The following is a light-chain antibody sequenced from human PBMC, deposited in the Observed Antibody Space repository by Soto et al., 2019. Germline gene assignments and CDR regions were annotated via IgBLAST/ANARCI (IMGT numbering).Light chain of an antibody. CDR3: FLSYSGARKV. CDR1: TGAVTSGHY. Sequence: QAVVTQEPSLTVSPGGTVTLTCGSSTGAVTSGHYPYWFQQKPGQAPRTLIYDTTNKHSWTPARFSGSLLGGKAALTLSGAQPEDEAEYYCFLSYSGARKVFGGGTKLTVL. J-gene: IGLJ2*01. V-gene: IGLV7-46*01. CDR2: DTT.